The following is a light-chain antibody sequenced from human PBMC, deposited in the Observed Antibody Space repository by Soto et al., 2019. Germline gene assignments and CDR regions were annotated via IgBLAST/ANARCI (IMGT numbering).Light chain of an antibody. J-gene: IGLJ3*02. V-gene: IGLV4-60*02. CDR3: ENWDSNTHTV. Sequence: QLVLTQSSSASASLGSSVKLTCTLSSGHSSYIIAWHQQQPGKAHRYLMKLEGSGSYNKGSGVPDRFSGSSSGADRYLTISNLQFEDEADYYCENWDSNTHTVFGGGTKLTVL. CDR2: LEGSGSY. CDR1: SGHSSYI.